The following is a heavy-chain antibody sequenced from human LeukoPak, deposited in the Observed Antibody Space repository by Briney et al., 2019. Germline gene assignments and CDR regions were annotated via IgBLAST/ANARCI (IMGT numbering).Heavy chain of an antibody. D-gene: IGHD1-7*01. J-gene: IGHJ4*02. CDR3: AKVDLTGTTLD. Sequence: PGGSLRLSCAASGFTFSSYWMSWVRQAPGKGLEWVANIKQDGSEKYYVDSVKGRFTISRDNAKNSLYLQMNSLRAEDTAVYYCAKVDLTGTTLDWGQGTLVTVSS. CDR2: IKQDGSEK. CDR1: GFTFSSYW. V-gene: IGHV3-7*01.